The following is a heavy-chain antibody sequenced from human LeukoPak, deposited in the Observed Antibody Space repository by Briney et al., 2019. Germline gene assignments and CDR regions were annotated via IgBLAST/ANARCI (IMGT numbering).Heavy chain of an antibody. CDR2: INPVRGGT. Sequence: ASVRVSCKVSAYTFTDYYLHWVRQAPGQGFEWMGWINPVRGGTNYVQKFQGRVTMTRDTSISTAYMELSSLRSDDTAVYYCARANFLSCSSTSCLFDYWGEGTLVTVSS. D-gene: IGHD2-2*01. J-gene: IGHJ4*02. V-gene: IGHV1-2*02. CDR3: ARANFLSCSSTSCLFDY. CDR1: AYTFTDYY.